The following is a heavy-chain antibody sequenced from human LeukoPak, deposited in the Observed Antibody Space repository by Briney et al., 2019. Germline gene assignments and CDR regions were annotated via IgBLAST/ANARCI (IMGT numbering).Heavy chain of an antibody. CDR3: AKMRGIVITFGGVIFDS. D-gene: IGHD3-16*01. V-gene: IGHV3-23*01. J-gene: IGHJ4*02. CDR1: GFTFSFYA. CDR2: MSAGGTST. Sequence: GGSLGLSCVASGFTFSFYAMSWVRQAPGKGLEWVSGMSAGGTSTYYADSVKGRFTISRDNSKNTLYLHMDSLRAEDTAIYYCAKMRGIVITFGGVIFDSWGQGTLATVSS.